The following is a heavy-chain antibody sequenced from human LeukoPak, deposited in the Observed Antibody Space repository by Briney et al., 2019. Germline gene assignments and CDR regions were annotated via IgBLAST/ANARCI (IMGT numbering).Heavy chain of an antibody. CDR3: ARISGGAGYNSNWFDP. CDR1: GGSMSSYY. CDR2: IYYSGST. J-gene: IGHJ5*02. V-gene: IGHV4-59*08. D-gene: IGHD5-24*01. Sequence: SETLSLTCSVSGGSMSSYYWSWIRQPPGKGLEWIGYIYYSGSTNYNPSLKSRVTISIDTSKNQFSPNLKSVTAADTAVYYCARISGGAGYNSNWFDPWGQGTLVTVSS.